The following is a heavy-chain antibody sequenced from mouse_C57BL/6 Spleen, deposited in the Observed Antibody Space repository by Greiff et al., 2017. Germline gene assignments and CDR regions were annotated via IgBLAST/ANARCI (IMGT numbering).Heavy chain of an antibody. CDR1: GYTFTDYY. D-gene: IGHD3-2*02. Sequence: EVQLQQSGPELVKPGASVKISCKASGYTFTDYYMNWVKQSHGKSLEWIGDINPNNGGTSYNQKFKGKATLTVDKSSSTAYMELRGLTSEDSAVYYCAREGRGAQAPMDYWGQGTSVTVSS. J-gene: IGHJ4*01. V-gene: IGHV1-26*01. CDR2: INPNNGGT. CDR3: AREGRGAQAPMDY.